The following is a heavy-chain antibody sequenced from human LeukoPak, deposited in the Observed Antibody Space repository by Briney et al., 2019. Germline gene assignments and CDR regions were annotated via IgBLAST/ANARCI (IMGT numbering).Heavy chain of an antibody. D-gene: IGHD2-21*02. CDR2: INPNSGGT. J-gene: IGHJ4*02. V-gene: IGHV1-2*02. CDR1: GYTFTGYY. CDR3: ARELAYCGGDCRNFIGY. Sequence: ASVKVSCKASGYTFTGYYMHWVRQAPGQGLEWMGWINPNSGGTNYAQKFQGRVTMTRDTSISTAYVELSRLRSDDTAVYYCARELAYCGGDCRNFIGYWGQGTLVTVSS.